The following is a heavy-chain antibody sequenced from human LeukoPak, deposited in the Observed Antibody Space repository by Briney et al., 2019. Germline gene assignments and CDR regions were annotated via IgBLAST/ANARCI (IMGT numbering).Heavy chain of an antibody. CDR1: GGSISGYY. J-gene: IGHJ4*02. CDR2: IYSGGST. D-gene: IGHD6-6*01. Sequence: PSETLSLMCNVSGGSISGYYWSWIRQPAGQELEWIGRIYSGGSTYYNPSLESRVTMSVDTSRNQLSLKLTSVTAADTAVYYCARGSWQLAEEVYWGQGTLVTVSS. CDR3: ARGSWQLAEEVY. V-gene: IGHV4-4*07.